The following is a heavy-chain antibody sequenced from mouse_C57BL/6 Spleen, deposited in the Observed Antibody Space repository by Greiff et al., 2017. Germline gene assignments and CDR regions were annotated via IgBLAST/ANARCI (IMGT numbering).Heavy chain of an antibody. CDR3: ARAANWDYYYAMDY. CDR2: IHPNSGST. Sequence: QVQLQQPGAELVKPGASVKLSCKASGYTFTSYWMHWVKQRPGQGLEWIGMIHPNSGSTNYNEKFKSKATLTVDKSSSTAYMQLSSLTSEDSAVYYCARAANWDYYYAMDYWGQGTSVTVSS. J-gene: IGHJ4*01. CDR1: GYTFTSYW. D-gene: IGHD4-1*01. V-gene: IGHV1-64*01.